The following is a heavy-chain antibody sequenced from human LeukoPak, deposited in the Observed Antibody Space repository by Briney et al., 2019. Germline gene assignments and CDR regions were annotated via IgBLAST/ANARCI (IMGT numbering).Heavy chain of an antibody. CDR1: GGSISSGGYY. CDR3: ARGSDGSGSYYRGGIDY. V-gene: IGHV4-31*03. D-gene: IGHD3-10*01. CDR2: IYYSGST. J-gene: IGHJ4*02. Sequence: PSQTLSLTCTVSGGSISSGGYYWSWLRQHPGTGLEWIGYIYYSGSTYYNPSLKSRVTISVDTSKNQFSLKLSSVTAADTAVYYCARGSDGSGSYYRGGIDYWGQGTLVTVSS.